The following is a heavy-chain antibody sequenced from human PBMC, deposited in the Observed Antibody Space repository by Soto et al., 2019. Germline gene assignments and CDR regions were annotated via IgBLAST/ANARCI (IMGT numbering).Heavy chain of an antibody. CDR3: ARIAAAGTSWRLDP. V-gene: IGHV2-26*01. D-gene: IGHD6-13*01. CDR2: IFSNDEK. Sequence: QVTLKESGPVLVKPTETLTLTCTVSGFSLSNARMGVSWIRQPPGKALEWLAHIFSNDEKSYSTSLKSRLTTXQXTXXSQVVLTMTNMDPVDTATYYCARIAAAGTSWRLDPWGQGTLVTVSS. J-gene: IGHJ5*02. CDR1: GFSLSNARMG.